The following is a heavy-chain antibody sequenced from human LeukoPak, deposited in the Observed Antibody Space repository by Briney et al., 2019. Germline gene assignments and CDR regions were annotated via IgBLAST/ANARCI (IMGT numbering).Heavy chain of an antibody. V-gene: IGHV3-43*02. CDR1: GLPIGDFA. D-gene: IGHD3-9*01. CDR2: ISGDGVST. J-gene: IGHJ4*02. CDR3: AKDRTYYDLLTGSFDY. Sequence: GGSLRLSCVASGLPIGDFAMHWVRQAPGQGLEWVSLISGDGVSTFFADSVKGRFTISRDNSENTLYLQMNGLRTEDTAVYYCAKDRTYYDLLTGSFDYWGQGTLVTVSS.